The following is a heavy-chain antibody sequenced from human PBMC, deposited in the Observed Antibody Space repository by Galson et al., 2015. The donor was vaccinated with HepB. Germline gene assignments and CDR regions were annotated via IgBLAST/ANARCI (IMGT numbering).Heavy chain of an antibody. D-gene: IGHD3-10*01. Sequence: SLRLSCAASGFSFSTYWMSWVRQAPGKGLECVATIKTDGSEKQYVDSVKGRFTISRDNAKNSLFLQMNSLRGEDTAVYYCARDMNYYASGRGFDYWGQGTLVTVSS. CDR2: IKTDGSEK. CDR1: GFSFSTYW. V-gene: IGHV3-7*01. CDR3: ARDMNYYASGRGFDY. J-gene: IGHJ4*02.